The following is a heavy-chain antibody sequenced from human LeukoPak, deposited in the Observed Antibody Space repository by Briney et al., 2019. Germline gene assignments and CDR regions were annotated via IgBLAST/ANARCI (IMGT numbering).Heavy chain of an antibody. Sequence: PGGSLRLSCAASGFTFSSYAMTWVRQAPGKGLEWVSTITTTGGSTYYADSVKGRLTISRDNSKNTLYLQMNSLRAEDTAVYYCSKSSGFHDYWGQGTLVTVSS. V-gene: IGHV3-23*01. CDR2: ITTTGGST. J-gene: IGHJ4*02. CDR3: SKSSGFHDY. D-gene: IGHD3-10*01. CDR1: GFTFSSYA.